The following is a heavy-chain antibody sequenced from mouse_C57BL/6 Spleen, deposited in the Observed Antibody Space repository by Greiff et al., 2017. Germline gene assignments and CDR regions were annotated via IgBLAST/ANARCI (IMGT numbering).Heavy chain of an antibody. CDR1: GYAFSSSW. V-gene: IGHV1-82*01. Sequence: QVQLKQSGPELVKPGASVKISCKASGYAFSSSWMNWVKQRPGKGLEWIGRIYPGDGDTNYNGKFKGKATLTADKSSSTAYMQLSSLPSEDSAVYYCARSDDGYYEAWVAYWGQGTPVTVSA. CDR2: IYPGDGDT. CDR3: ARSDDGYYEAWVAY. D-gene: IGHD2-3*01. J-gene: IGHJ3*01.